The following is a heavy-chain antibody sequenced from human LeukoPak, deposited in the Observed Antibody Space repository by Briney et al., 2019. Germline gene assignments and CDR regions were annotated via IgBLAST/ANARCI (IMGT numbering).Heavy chain of an antibody. CDR1: GFTFSSYW. J-gene: IGHJ4*02. D-gene: IGHD5-24*01. Sequence: QPGGSLRLSWAASGFTFSSYWMSWVRQAPGKGLEWVANIKQDGSEKYYVDSVKGRFTISRDNAKNSLYLQMNSLRAEDTAVYYCARDRVDGYNHPKFFDYWGQGTLVTVSS. V-gene: IGHV3-7*01. CDR2: IKQDGSEK. CDR3: ARDRVDGYNHPKFFDY.